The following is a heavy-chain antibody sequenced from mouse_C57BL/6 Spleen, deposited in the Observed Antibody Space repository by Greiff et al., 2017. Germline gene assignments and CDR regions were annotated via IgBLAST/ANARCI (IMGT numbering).Heavy chain of an antibody. CDR2: ISSGSSTI. Sequence: EVMLVESGGGLVKPGGSLKLSCAASGFTFSDYGMHWVRQAPEKGLEWVAYISSGSSTIYYADTVKGRFTISRDNAKNTPFLQMTSLRSEDTAMYYCARGGYSPWYFDVWGTGTTVTVSS. CDR1: GFTFSDYG. CDR3: ARGGYSPWYFDV. J-gene: IGHJ1*03. V-gene: IGHV5-17*01. D-gene: IGHD2-3*01.